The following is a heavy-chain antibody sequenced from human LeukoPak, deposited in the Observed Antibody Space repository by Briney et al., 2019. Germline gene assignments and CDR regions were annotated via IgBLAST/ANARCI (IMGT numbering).Heavy chain of an antibody. CDR2: INPNSGGT. CDR3: ARDQQWRLSNWFDP. CDR1: GYTFTGYY. D-gene: IGHD6-19*01. J-gene: IGHJ5*02. V-gene: IGHV1-2*02. Sequence: ASVKVSCKASGYTFTGYYMHWVRQAPGQGLEWMGWINPNSGGTNYAQKFQGRVTMTRDTSISTAYMELSRLRSDDTVVYYCARDQQWRLSNWFDPWGQGTLVTVSS.